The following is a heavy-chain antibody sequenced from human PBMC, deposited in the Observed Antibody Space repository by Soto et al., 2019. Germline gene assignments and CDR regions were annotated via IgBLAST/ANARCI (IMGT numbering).Heavy chain of an antibody. Sequence: GASVKVSCKASGYTFSSYYMHWVRQAPGRGLEWMGVINPSGGSTTYAQKIQGRVTMTRDTSTTTFYMELSSLTSEDTAVYYCARASVSGRRFDYWGEGTLVTVSS. CDR1: GYTFSSYY. D-gene: IGHD6-19*01. CDR3: ARASVSGRRFDY. J-gene: IGHJ4*02. V-gene: IGHV1-46*03. CDR2: INPSGGST.